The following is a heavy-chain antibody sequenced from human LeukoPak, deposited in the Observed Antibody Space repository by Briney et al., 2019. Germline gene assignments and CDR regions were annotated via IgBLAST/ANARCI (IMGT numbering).Heavy chain of an antibody. CDR3: ARGGDWLFDY. CDR2: IYHSGST. J-gene: IGHJ4*02. CDR1: GGSISSGGYS. V-gene: IGHV4-30-2*01. D-gene: IGHD2-21*02. Sequence: SQTLSLTCAVSGGSISSGGYSWSWIRQPPGKGLEWIGYIYHSGSTYYNPSLKSRVTISVDRPKNQFSLKLSSVTAADTAVYYCARGGDWLFDYWGQGILVTVSS.